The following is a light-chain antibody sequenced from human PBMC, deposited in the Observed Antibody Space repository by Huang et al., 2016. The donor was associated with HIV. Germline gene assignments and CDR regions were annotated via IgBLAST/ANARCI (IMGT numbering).Light chain of an antibody. CDR3: QQYLGIPLT. J-gene: IGKJ4*01. V-gene: IGKV4-1*01. CDR1: QSLLYSSNNKNY. CDR2: WAS. Sequence: DIVMTQTPKSLAVSLGGRATIYCKSSQSLLYSSNNKNYLAWYQQKPGKSPRLLIYWASVRESGVPDRFNGSGSGTDFTLTITNLQTEDGALYSCQQYLGIPLTFGGGTKVEIQ.